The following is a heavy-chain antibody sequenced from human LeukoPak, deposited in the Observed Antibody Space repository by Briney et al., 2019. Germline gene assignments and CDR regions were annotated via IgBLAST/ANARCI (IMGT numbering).Heavy chain of an antibody. V-gene: IGHV3-74*01. CDR1: GFTFSTYW. CDR3: ARAPSEIGGYYPEYFRH. J-gene: IGHJ1*01. CDR2: IKSDGRT. D-gene: IGHD3-22*01. Sequence: GGSLRLSCAASGFTFSTYWMHWVRQAPGKGLVWVSRIKSDGRTNYADSVKGRFTISRDNAKNTVSLQMNSLRPEDTGVYYCARAPSEIGGYYPEYFRHWGQGTLVTVSS.